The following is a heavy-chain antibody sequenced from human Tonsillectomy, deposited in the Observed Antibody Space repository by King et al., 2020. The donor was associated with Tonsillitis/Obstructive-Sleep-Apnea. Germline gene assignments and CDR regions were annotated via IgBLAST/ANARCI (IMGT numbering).Heavy chain of an antibody. CDR1: GGSISSYY. CDR2: IYYSGST. D-gene: IGHD3-22*01. Sequence: VQLQESGPGLVKPSETLSLTCTVSGGSISSYYWSWIRQPPGKGLEWIGYIYYSGSTNYNPSLKSRVTISVDTSKNQFSLKLSSVTAADTAMYYCARQDDSSGWGYFDYWGQGTLVTVSS. V-gene: IGHV4-59*08. J-gene: IGHJ4*02. CDR3: ARQDDSSGWGYFDY.